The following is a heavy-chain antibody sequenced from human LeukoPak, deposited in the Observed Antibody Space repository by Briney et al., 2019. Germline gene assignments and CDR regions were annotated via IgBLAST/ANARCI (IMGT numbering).Heavy chain of an antibody. CDR1: GDSISSYY. V-gene: IGHV4-59*01. D-gene: IGHD4-23*01. Sequence: SETLSLTCTVSGDSISSYYWSWIRQPPGKGLEWIGYIYYSGSTYYNPSLKSRVTISVDTSKNQFSLNLSSVTAADTDVYYCARDSGGPSDYWGQGTLVTVSS. CDR2: IYYSGST. CDR3: ARDSGGPSDY. J-gene: IGHJ4*02.